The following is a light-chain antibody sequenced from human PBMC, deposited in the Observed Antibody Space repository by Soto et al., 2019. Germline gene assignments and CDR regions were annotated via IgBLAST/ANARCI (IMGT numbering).Light chain of an antibody. CDR1: QSVSVY. CDR2: EAS. J-gene: IGKJ5*01. CDR3: QQRSNWPT. Sequence: ILLTQSHVTLSLSPCEIAAPSFGAKQSVSVYLAWFQQKPGQPPRLLIYEASKRATGISPRFSGSGSTTDFTLTISSLEPEDFTDYFCQQRSNWPTFGQGTRLEIK. V-gene: IGKV3-11*01.